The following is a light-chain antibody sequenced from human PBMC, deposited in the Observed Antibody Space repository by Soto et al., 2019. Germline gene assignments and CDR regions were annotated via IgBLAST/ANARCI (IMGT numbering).Light chain of an antibody. CDR3: QQYYSYGWT. V-gene: IGKV1-8*01. J-gene: IGKJ1*01. CDR2: AAS. CDR1: QGISSY. Sequence: AIRMTQSPSSFSASTGDRVTITCRASQGISSYLAWYQQKPGKAPKLLIYAASTLQSGVPSRLSGSGSGTDFTLTISCLQSEDFATYDCQQYYSYGWTFGQGTKVEI.